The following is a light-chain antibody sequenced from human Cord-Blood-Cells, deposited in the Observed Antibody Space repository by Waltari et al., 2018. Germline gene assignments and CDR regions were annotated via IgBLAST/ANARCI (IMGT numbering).Light chain of an antibody. CDR2: DAS. CDR3: QQRRNWPPLT. Sequence: EMVLTQSPATLSLSPGERSTLSCRASQSVSSYLAWYQQKPGQAAMLLIYDASNRATGIPARFSGSGSGTDFTRTISRLEPEDFAVYYCQQRRNWPPLTFGGGTKVEIK. J-gene: IGKJ4*01. CDR1: QSVSSY. V-gene: IGKV3-11*01.